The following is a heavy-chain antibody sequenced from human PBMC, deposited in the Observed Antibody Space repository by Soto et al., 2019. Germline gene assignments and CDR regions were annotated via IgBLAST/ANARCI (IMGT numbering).Heavy chain of an antibody. CDR3: ARDLVKGTYSSGWSYYFDY. CDR1: GFTFSSYA. D-gene: IGHD6-19*01. Sequence: GGSLRLSCAASGFTFSSYAMHWVRQAPGKGLEWVAVISYDGSNKYYADSVKGRFTISRDNSKNTLYLQMNSLRAEDTAVYYCARDLVKGTYSSGWSYYFDYWGQGTLVTVSS. V-gene: IGHV3-30-3*01. CDR2: ISYDGSNK. J-gene: IGHJ4*02.